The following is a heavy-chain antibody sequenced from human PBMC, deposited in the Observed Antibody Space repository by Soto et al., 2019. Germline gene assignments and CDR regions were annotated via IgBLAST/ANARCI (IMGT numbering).Heavy chain of an antibody. CDR1: GYTFISYD. V-gene: IGHV1-8*01. J-gene: IGHJ4*02. D-gene: IGHD2-21*01. CDR3: ARGDCYIFDY. CDR2: MNPNTGDT. Sequence: QVQLVQSGAEVKKPGASVKVSCKASGYTFISYDINWVRQATGQGLEWMGWMNPNTGDTGYAQKFQGRVTMTRNTSINTANLELSSLRSDDTAVYFCARGDCYIFDYWGQGTLVTVSS.